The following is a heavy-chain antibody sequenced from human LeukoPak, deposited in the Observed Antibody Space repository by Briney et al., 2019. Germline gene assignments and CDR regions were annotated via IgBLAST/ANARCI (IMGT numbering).Heavy chain of an antibody. Sequence: PGGSLRLSCAASGFTFSSYAMSWVRQAPGKGLEWVSAISGSGGSTYYADSVKGRFTISRDNSKNTLYLQMNSLRAEDTAVYFCAKKLVPYYYDSSGYSWGQGTLVTVSS. J-gene: IGHJ5*02. D-gene: IGHD3-22*01. CDR2: ISGSGGST. V-gene: IGHV3-23*01. CDR3: AKKLVPYYYDSSGYS. CDR1: GFTFSSYA.